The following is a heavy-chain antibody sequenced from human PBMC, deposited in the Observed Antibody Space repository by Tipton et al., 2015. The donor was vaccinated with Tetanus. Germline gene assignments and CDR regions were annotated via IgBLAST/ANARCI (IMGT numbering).Heavy chain of an antibody. V-gene: IGHV4-31*03. CDR2: IYYTELT. J-gene: IGHJ4*02. CDR1: GAPINGGGYL. CDR3: AREVPAAGHFDS. D-gene: IGHD2-2*01. Sequence: TLSLTCTVSGAPINGGGYLWTWVRQHPGRGLEWIGYIYYTELTSYTPSLESRVTISVDTSKNQFSLKLSSVTAADTAIYYCAREVPAAGHFDSWGQGTLVTVSS.